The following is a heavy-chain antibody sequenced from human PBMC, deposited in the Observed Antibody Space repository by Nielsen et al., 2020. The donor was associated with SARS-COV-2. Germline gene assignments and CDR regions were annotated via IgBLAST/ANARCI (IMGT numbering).Heavy chain of an antibody. CDR3: ARDNMYYYDRSGYYWGTYNWFDP. J-gene: IGHJ5*02. V-gene: IGHV1-3*01. D-gene: IGHD3-22*01. Sequence: WVRQAPGQRLEWMGWINAGNGNTKDSQKFQGRVTITRDTSASTAYMELSSLRSEDTGVYYCARDNMYYYDRSGYYWGTYNWFDPWGQGTLVTGSS. CDR2: INAGNGNT.